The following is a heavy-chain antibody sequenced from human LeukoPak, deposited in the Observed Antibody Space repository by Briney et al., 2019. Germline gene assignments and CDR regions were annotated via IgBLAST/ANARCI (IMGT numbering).Heavy chain of an antibody. CDR2: IIPIFGTA. Sequence: ASVTVSCTASGGTFSSYAISWVRQAPGQGLEWMGGIIPIFGTANYAQKFQGRVTITADESTSTAYMELSSLRSEDTAVYYCASIQRPLGEPYYYYYGMDVWGQGTTVTVS. D-gene: IGHD1-26*01. CDR3: ASIQRPLGEPYYYYYGMDV. CDR1: GGTFSSYA. V-gene: IGHV1-69*13. J-gene: IGHJ6*02.